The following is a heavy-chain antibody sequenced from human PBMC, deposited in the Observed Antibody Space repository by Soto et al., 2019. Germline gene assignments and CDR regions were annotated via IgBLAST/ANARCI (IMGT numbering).Heavy chain of an antibody. CDR2: IIPIFGTA. V-gene: IGHV1-69*01. D-gene: IGHD6-13*01. CDR3: AREMLTYSSSWYNGGDNYYGMDV. J-gene: IGHJ6*02. CDR1: GGTFSSYA. Sequence: QVQLVQSGAEVKKPGSSVKVSCKASGGTFSSYAISWVRQAPGQGLEWMGGIIPIFGTANYAQKFQGRVTITADESTSTAYMELSSLRSEDTAVYYCAREMLTYSSSWYNGGDNYYGMDVWGQGTTVTVSS.